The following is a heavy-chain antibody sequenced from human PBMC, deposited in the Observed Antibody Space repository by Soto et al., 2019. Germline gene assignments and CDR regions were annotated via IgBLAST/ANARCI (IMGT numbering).Heavy chain of an antibody. CDR1: GSSMSSGDYY. D-gene: IGHD2-2*01. CDR2: ILYSGST. Sequence: SETLSLTCTVSGSSMSSGDYYWSWIRQPPGKGLEWIGYILYSGSTYYNPSLKSRVTMSVDTSKNQFSLKLGSVTAADTAVYFCALRYCSRPTCSHDAFEIWGQGTMVPVSS. CDR3: ALRYCSRPTCSHDAFEI. V-gene: IGHV4-30-4*01. J-gene: IGHJ3*02.